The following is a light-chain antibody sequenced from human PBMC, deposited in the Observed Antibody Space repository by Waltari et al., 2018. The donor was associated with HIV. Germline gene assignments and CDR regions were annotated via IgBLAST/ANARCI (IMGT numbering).Light chain of an antibody. CDR2: EVS. V-gene: IGLV2-14*01. CDR1: SSDVGGSHY. CDR3: SSYTSSSTLDVV. Sequence: QSALTQPASVSGSPGQSITIPCTGNSSDVGGSHYVSWYQQHPGKSPHLIIYEVSKRPSGVSNRFSGSKSGNTASLTISGLQAEDEADYYCSSYTSSSTLDVVFGGGTKLTVL. J-gene: IGLJ2*01.